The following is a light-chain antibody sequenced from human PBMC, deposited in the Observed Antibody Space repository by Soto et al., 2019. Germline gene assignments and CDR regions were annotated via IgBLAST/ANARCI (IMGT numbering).Light chain of an antibody. CDR1: QSVSNNY. Sequence: EIVLTQSPGTLSLSPGERATLSCRASQSVSNNYLAWYQQKPGQAPRLLIYGASNRATGIPDRFSGSGSGTDFTLTINRLEPEDFAVYYCQQRSKWPPTWTFGQGTKVDIK. J-gene: IGKJ1*01. V-gene: IGKV3D-20*02. CDR3: QQRSKWPPTWT. CDR2: GAS.